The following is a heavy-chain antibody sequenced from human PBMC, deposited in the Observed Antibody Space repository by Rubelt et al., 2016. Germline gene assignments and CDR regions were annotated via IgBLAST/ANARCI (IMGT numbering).Heavy chain of an antibody. D-gene: IGHD2-21*01. V-gene: IGHV1-18*01. CDR2: IRADNGNT. CDR1: GYTFTTYG. Sequence: QVQLVQSGAEVKKPGASVKVSCKASGYTFTTYGITWVRQAPGQGLEWMGWIRADNGNTNYAQKLQGRVTMTTETSTSTAYMDRRSLRSDDTAVYYCVVDAFDIWGQGTMVTVSS. J-gene: IGHJ3*02. CDR3: VVDAFDI.